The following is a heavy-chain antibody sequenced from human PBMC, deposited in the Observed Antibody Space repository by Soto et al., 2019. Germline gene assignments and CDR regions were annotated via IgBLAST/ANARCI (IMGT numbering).Heavy chain of an antibody. V-gene: IGHV4-34*01. CDR3: AGVGSGYPYDYYYMDV. J-gene: IGHJ6*03. CDR2: INHSGST. D-gene: IGHD3-3*01. Sequence: QVQLQQWGAGLLKPSETLSLTCAVYGGSFSGYYWSWIRQPPGKGLEWIGEINHSGSTNYNPSLKSRVSISVDTSTNQFSLKLSSVTAADTAVYYCAGVGSGYPYDYYYMDVWGKGTAVTVSS. CDR1: GGSFSGYY.